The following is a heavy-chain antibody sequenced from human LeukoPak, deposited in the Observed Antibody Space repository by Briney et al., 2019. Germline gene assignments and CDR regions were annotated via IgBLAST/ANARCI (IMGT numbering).Heavy chain of an antibody. V-gene: IGHV3-48*04. CDR2: ISSSSSTI. D-gene: IGHD2-2*01. Sequence: GGSLRLSCAASGFTFSSYSMNWVRQAPGKGLEWVSYISSSSSTIYYADSVKGRFTISRDNAKNSLYLQMNSLRAEDTAVYYCARGFQLLHNWFDPWGQGTLVTVSS. CDR3: ARGFQLLHNWFDP. CDR1: GFTFSSYS. J-gene: IGHJ5*02.